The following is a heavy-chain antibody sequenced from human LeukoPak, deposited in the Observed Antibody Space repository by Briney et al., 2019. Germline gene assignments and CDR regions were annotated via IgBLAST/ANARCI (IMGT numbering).Heavy chain of an antibody. CDR1: GYTFTGYY. J-gene: IGHJ5*02. CDR2: INPKSGGT. D-gene: IGHD2-2*01. Sequence: ASVKVSCKASGYTFTGYYMHWVRQAPGQGLEWMGWINPKSGGTNYAQKFQGRVTMTRDTSISTAYMELSRLRSDDTAVYYCARYCSSTSCSIYNWFDPWGQGTLVTVSS. CDR3: ARYCSSTSCSIYNWFDP. V-gene: IGHV1-2*02.